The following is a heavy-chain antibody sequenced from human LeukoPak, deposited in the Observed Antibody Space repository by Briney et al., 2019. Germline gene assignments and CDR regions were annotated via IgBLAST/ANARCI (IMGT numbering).Heavy chain of an antibody. CDR2: VNLQGST. Sequence: KPSGTLSLTCGVSGGSISNTNWWTWVRQPPGKGLEWIGEVNLQGSTNYNPSLKSRVAISVDTSKNQFSLKLSSVTAADTAVYYCARDSITMVRGGGFDYWGQGTLVTVSS. J-gene: IGHJ4*02. CDR1: GGSISNTNW. D-gene: IGHD3-10*01. V-gene: IGHV4-4*02. CDR3: ARDSITMVRGGGFDY.